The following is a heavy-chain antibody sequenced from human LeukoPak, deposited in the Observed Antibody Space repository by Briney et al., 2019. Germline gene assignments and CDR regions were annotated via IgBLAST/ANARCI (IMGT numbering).Heavy chain of an antibody. CDR1: GFTFSSYA. V-gene: IGHV3-30*04. D-gene: IGHD1-7*01. CDR3: ARKTSVNYGYFDY. J-gene: IGHJ4*02. CDR2: ISYDGSNK. Sequence: GGSLRLSCAASGFTFSSYAMHWVRQAPGKGLEWVAVISYDGSNKYYADSVKGRFTISRDTAKNSLYLQMNSLRAEDTAVYFCARKTSVNYGYFDYWGQGTLVTVSS.